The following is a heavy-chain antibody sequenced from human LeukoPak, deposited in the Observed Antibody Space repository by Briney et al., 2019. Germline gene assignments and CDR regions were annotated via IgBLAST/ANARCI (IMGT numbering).Heavy chain of an antibody. Sequence: GGSLRLSCAASGFTFSSYNMIWVRQAPGKGLEWVSSIKSSGTYVYYADSVKGRFTISRDNAKNSVHLQMNSLRTEDTAVYYCARDLILWFGEYHRWFDPWGQGTLVTVSS. CDR3: ARDLILWFGEYHRWFDP. CDR2: IKSSGTYV. J-gene: IGHJ5*02. V-gene: IGHV3-21*04. CDR1: GFTFSSYN. D-gene: IGHD3-10*01.